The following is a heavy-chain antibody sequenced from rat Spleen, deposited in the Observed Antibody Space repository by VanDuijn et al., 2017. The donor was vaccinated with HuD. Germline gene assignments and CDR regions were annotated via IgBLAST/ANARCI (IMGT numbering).Heavy chain of an antibody. J-gene: IGHJ2*01. CDR3: ARHTTNYGLFGY. D-gene: IGHD1-11*01. CDR2: ISYDGSST. Sequence: EVQLVESGGGLVQPGRSLKLSCAASGFTFSDYNMAWVRQAPKKGLEGVATISYDGSSTYYRESVKGRFTISRDNAKSTLYLQMDSLRSEDTATYYCARHTTNYGLFGYWGQGVMVTVSS. V-gene: IGHV5-7*01. CDR1: GFTFSDYN.